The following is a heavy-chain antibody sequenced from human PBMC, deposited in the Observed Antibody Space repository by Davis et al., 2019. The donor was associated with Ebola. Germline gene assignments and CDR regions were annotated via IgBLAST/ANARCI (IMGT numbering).Heavy chain of an antibody. CDR2: IYYSGST. V-gene: IGHV4-59*01. D-gene: IGHD3-22*01. Sequence: MPSETLSLTCTVSGGSISNSYWSWIRQPPGKGLEWVGYIYYSGSTNSNPSLKSRVTLSVDTSKNQFSLKLSSVTAADTAVYYCARGAWDSSGYYYPRTYYFDYWGQGTLVTVSS. CDR3: ARGAWDSSGYYYPRTYYFDY. CDR1: GGSISNSY. J-gene: IGHJ4*02.